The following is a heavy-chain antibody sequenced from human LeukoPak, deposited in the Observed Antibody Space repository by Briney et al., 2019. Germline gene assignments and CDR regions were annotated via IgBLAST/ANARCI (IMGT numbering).Heavy chain of an antibody. Sequence: GGSLRLSCAASGFTFSSYAMSWVRQAPGKGLEWVSAISGSGGSTYYADSVKGRFTISRDSYKNTLYLQMNSLRAEDAAVYYCAKAPVTTCSGAYCYPFDYWGQGTLVTVSS. V-gene: IGHV3-23*01. CDR1: GFTFSSYA. CDR2: ISGSGGST. CDR3: AKAPVTTCSGAYCYPFDY. J-gene: IGHJ4*02. D-gene: IGHD2-15*01.